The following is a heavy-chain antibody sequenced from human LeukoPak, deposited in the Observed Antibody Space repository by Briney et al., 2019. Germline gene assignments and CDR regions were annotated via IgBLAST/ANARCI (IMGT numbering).Heavy chain of an antibody. D-gene: IGHD3-22*01. J-gene: IGHJ4*02. CDR3: AKGGYYDSSGYHYDYYFDY. V-gene: IGHV3-23*01. CDR1: GFTFSNYA. Sequence: PGGSLRLSCAASGFTFSNYAMSWVRQAPGKGLEWVSAISGSGGSTYYADSVKGRCTISRDNSKNTLYLQMSSLRAEDTAVYYCAKGGYYDSSGYHYDYYFDYWGQGTLVTVSS. CDR2: ISGSGGST.